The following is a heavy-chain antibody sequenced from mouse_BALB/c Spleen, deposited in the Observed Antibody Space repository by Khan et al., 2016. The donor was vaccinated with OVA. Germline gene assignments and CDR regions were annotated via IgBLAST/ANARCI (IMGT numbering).Heavy chain of an antibody. CDR3: TRGDPRDIDN. D-gene: IGHD2-13*01. J-gene: IGHJ2*01. CDR2: IYPSDSYS. Sequence: QVQLQQPGAELVRPGASVKLSCKASGYIFTNYWINWVKQRPGQGFEWIGNIYPSDSYSNYNQKFKDKATLTVDKSPSAAYMQLSSPTSEDPAVYYCTRGDPRDIDNWVQGTTLTVSA. CDR1: GYIFTNYW. V-gene: IGHV1-69*02.